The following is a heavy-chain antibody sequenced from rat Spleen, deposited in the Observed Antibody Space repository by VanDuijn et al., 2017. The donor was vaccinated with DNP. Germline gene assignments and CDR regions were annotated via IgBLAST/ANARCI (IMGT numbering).Heavy chain of an antibody. D-gene: IGHD1-11*01. V-gene: IGHV3-3*01. J-gene: IGHJ3*01. Sequence: EVQLQESGPGLVKPSQSLSLTCSVTGYSITSSYRWNWIRKFPGNKLEWMGYINSAGSTNYNPSLKSRISITRDTSKNQFFLQVNSVTTEDTAMYYCSSGGPNMVQGNWFAYWGQGTLVTVSS. CDR2: INSAGST. CDR1: GYSITSSYR. CDR3: SSGGPNMVQGNWFAY.